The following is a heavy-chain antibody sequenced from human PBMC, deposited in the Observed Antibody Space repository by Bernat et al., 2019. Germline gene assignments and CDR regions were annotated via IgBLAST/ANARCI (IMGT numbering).Heavy chain of an antibody. D-gene: IGHD4-17*01. CDR2: ISGSGGST. J-gene: IGHJ4*02. V-gene: IGHV3-23*01. Sequence: EVQLLESGGGLVQPGGSLRLSCAASGFTFSSYAMSWVRQAPGKGLEWVSAISGSGGSTYYADSVKGRFTISRDNSKNTLYLQMNSLRAEDTAVYYCAKDRGTTVVTPDLGDYWGQGTLVTVSS. CDR1: GFTFSSYA. CDR3: AKDRGTTVVTPDLGDY.